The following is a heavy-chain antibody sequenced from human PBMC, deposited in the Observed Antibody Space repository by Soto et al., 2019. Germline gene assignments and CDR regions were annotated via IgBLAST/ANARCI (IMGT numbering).Heavy chain of an antibody. CDR1: GYTITSYY. J-gene: IGHJ6*02. CDR3: ARGYCSSGNCYRLYSCDMDV. D-gene: IGHD2-15*01. Sequence: ASVKVSCKASGYTITSYYMHWVRQAPGQGLEWMGIINPSSSATRYSQKFQGRVTMTRDVSTSTVYMEMSGLRSEDTAVYYCARGYCSSGNCYRLYSCDMDVWGQGTTVTGSS. V-gene: IGHV1-46*01. CDR2: INPSSSAT.